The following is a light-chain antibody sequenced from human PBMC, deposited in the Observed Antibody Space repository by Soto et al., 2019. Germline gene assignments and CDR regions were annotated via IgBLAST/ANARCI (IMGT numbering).Light chain of an antibody. CDR3: QSADSSGAYVV. V-gene: IGLV3-25*03. CDR1: ALPKQY. Sequence: SYELTQPPSVSVSPGQTARITCSGGALPKQYAYWYQQKSGQAPVLVIYKDNERPSGIPERFSGSSSGTTVTLTISGVQAEDEADYYCQSADSSGAYVVFGGGTQLTVL. J-gene: IGLJ2*01. CDR2: KDN.